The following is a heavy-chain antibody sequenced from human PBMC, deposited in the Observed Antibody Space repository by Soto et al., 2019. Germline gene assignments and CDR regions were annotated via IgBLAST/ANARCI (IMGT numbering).Heavy chain of an antibody. J-gene: IGHJ4*02. V-gene: IGHV4-30-2*01. CDR1: GGSISSGGYS. Sequence: QLQLQESGSGLVKPSQTLSLTCAVSGGSISSGGYSWSWIRQPPGKGLEWIGYIYHSGSTYYTPSHKSRVTISVDRSKNQFSLKLSSVTAADTAVYYCAAGAIFGVVPLDYWGQGTLVTVSS. D-gene: IGHD3-3*01. CDR3: AAGAIFGVVPLDY. CDR2: IYHSGST.